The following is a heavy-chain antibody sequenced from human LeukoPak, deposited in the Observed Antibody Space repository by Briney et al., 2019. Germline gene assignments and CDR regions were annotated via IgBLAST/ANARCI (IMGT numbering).Heavy chain of an antibody. D-gene: IGHD2-15*01. CDR3: ARSDTPFCSGGSCYSLYNWFDP. CDR2: INTNTGNP. Sequence: GASVKVSCKASGYTFTSYAMNWVRQAPGQGLEWMGWINTNTGNPTYAQGFTGRFVFSLDTSVSMAYLQISSLKAEDSAVYYCARSDTPFCSGGSCYSLYNWFDPWGQGTLVTVSS. CDR1: GYTFTSYA. J-gene: IGHJ5*02. V-gene: IGHV7-4-1*04.